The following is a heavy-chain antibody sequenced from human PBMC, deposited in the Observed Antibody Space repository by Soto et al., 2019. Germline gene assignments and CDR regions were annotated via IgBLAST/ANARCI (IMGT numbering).Heavy chain of an antibody. Sequence: EVQLLESGGGLVQPGGSVRLSCAASGFPFSSYAMSWVRQAPGKGLEWVSAISGNGAETSYAASVRGRFTISRDNSRDTLYLHMNSLRADDTAVYYCGKEMRGSGWFACSYWGKGILFTVSS. J-gene: IGHJ4*02. D-gene: IGHD6-19*01. CDR3: GKEMRGSGWFACSY. CDR1: GFPFSSYA. V-gene: IGHV3-23*01. CDR2: ISGNGAET.